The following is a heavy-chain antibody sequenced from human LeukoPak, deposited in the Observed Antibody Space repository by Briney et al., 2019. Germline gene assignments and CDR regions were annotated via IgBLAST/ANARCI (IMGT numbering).Heavy chain of an antibody. J-gene: IGHJ6*02. CDR1: GGSISSYY. CDR2: IYYSGST. Sequence: SETLSLTCTVSGGSISSYYWSWLRQPPGKGLAWIGYIYYSGSTNYNPSLKSRVTISVDTSKNQFSLKLSSVTAADTAVYYCARSDAVRYFDYTGYYYYGMDVWGQGTTVTVSS. V-gene: IGHV4-59*01. CDR3: ARSDAVRYFDYTGYYYYGMDV. D-gene: IGHD3-9*01.